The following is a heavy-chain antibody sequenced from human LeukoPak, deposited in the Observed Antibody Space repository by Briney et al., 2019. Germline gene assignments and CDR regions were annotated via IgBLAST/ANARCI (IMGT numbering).Heavy chain of an antibody. D-gene: IGHD3-9*01. Sequence: SQTLSLTCTVSGGSISSGSYYWSWIRQPAGKGLEWIGRIYTSGSTNYNPSLKSRVTISVDTSKNQFSLKLSSVTAADTAVYYRARSGGIGDILTGYYDNWFDPWGQGTLVTVSS. V-gene: IGHV4-61*02. CDR2: IYTSGST. CDR3: ARSGGIGDILTGYYDNWFDP. J-gene: IGHJ5*02. CDR1: GGSISSGSYY.